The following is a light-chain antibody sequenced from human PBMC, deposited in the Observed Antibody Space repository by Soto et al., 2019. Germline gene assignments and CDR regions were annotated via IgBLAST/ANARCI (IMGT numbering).Light chain of an antibody. CDR2: GAS. CDR3: QHYVTSLTT. V-gene: IGKV3-20*01. Sequence: EIVLTQSPDTLSLSPGERATLSCRASQSVTTSLAWYQQKTGQPPRLLISGASRRATGIPDRFSGSGSETEFTLTISRLVPEDFAVYYCQHYVTSLTTFGQGTKVDIK. CDR1: QSVTTS. J-gene: IGKJ1*01.